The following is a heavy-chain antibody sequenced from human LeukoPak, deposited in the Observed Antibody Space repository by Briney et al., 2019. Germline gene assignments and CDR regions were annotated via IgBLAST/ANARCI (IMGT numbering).Heavy chain of an antibody. D-gene: IGHD2-2*01. J-gene: IGHJ3*02. CDR1: GFTFDDYA. CDR3: ARIGYCSSTSCYAFDI. Sequence: GSLRLSCAASGFTFDDYAMHWVRQAPGKGLEWIGEINHSGSTNYNPSLKSRVTISVDASKNQFSLKLSSVTAADTAVYYCARIGYCSSTSCYAFDIWGQGTMVTVSS. V-gene: IGHV4-34*01. CDR2: INHSGST.